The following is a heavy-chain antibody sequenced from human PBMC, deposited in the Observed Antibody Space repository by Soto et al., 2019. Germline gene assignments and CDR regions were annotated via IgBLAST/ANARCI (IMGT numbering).Heavy chain of an antibody. J-gene: IGHJ5*02. CDR2: IYHSVST. CDR1: GGSISSGGYS. V-gene: IGHV4-30-2*01. Sequence: QLQLQESGSGLVKPSQTLSLTCAVSGGSISSGGYSWGWIRQPPGKGLEWIGYIYHSVSTYYNPSPXSXXTISVARSKNQFSLKLSSVTAADTAVYYCARVPSPWGQGTLVTVSS. CDR3: ARVPSP.